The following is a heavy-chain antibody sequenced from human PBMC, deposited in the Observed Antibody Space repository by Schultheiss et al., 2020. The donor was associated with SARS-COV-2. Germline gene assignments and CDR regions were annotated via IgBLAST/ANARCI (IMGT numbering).Heavy chain of an antibody. V-gene: IGHV4-39*01. CDR1: GGSISSSSYY. J-gene: IGHJ4*02. Sequence: SETLSLTCTVSGGSISSSSYYWGWIRQPPGKGLEWIGSIYYSGSTYYNPSLKSRVTISVDTSKNQFSLKLSSVTAADTAVYYCARQGYDTYYWGQGTLVTVSS. CDR3: ARQGYDTYY. CDR2: IYYSGST. D-gene: IGHD3-9*01.